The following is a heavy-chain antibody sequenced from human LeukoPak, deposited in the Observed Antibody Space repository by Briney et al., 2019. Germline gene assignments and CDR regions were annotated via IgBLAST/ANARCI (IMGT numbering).Heavy chain of an antibody. V-gene: IGHV4-38-2*01. D-gene: IGHD3-22*01. CDR1: GYSISSGYY. CDR2: IYHSGST. J-gene: IGHJ4*02. CDR3: ARGDSSGYYFNPIDC. Sequence: SETLSLTCAVSGYSISSGYYWGWLRQPPGKGLEWIGSIYHSGSTYYNPSLKSRVTTSVDTSKNQFSLKLSAVTAADTAVYYCARGDSSGYYFNPIDCWGPGTLVTVSS.